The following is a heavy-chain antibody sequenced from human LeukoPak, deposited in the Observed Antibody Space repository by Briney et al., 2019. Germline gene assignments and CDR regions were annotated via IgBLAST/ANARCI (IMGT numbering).Heavy chain of an antibody. Sequence: SETLSLTCTVSGGSISSGGYYWSWIRQPPGKGLEWIGYIYHSGSTYYNPSLKSRVTISVDRSKNQFSLKLSSVTAADTAVYYCARERVDHWGGYYYYYGMDVWGQGTTVTVSS. CDR3: ARERVDHWGGYYYYYGMDV. D-gene: IGHD7-27*01. J-gene: IGHJ6*02. CDR2: IYHSGST. V-gene: IGHV4-30-2*01. CDR1: GGSISSGGYY.